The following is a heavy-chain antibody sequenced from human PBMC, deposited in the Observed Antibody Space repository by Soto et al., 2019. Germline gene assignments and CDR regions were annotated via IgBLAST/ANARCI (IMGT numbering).Heavy chain of an antibody. V-gene: IGHV3-7*01. D-gene: IGHD6-19*01. CDR2: IKQDGSAK. CDR1: GFTFSSYW. CDR3: AGGSGCYIHQ. J-gene: IGHJ1*01. Sequence: EVQLVESGGGLVQPGGSLRLSCAASGFTFSSYWMNWVRQAPGKGLDWVANIKQDGSAKYYVDSVKGRFTISRDKAKNSLYLQMISLRREDTAVYYCAGGSGCYIHQWGQGTLVTVSS.